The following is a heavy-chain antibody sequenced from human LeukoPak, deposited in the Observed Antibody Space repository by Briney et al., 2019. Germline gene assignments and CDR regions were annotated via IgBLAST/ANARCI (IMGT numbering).Heavy chain of an antibody. Sequence: SETLSLTCTVSGGSISSYYWSWIRQPPGKGLEWIGYIYYSGSTNYNPSLKSRVTISVDTSKNQFSLKLSSVTAADTAVYYCARDLRDKNNLYYGFDYWGQGTLVTASS. D-gene: IGHD3-10*01. V-gene: IGHV4-59*01. CDR3: ARDLRDKNNLYYGFDY. J-gene: IGHJ4*02. CDR1: GGSISSYY. CDR2: IYYSGST.